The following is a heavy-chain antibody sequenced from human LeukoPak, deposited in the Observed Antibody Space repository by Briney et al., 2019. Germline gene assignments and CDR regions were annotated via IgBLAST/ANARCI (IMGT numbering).Heavy chain of an antibody. CDR1: GSSLIEVA. CDR3: AMTDRYAGRPFDY. D-gene: IGHD3-9*01. J-gene: IGHJ4*02. CDR2: FDPEDGEDGET. Sequence: ASVNVSRKVSGSSLIEVAMHWVRPAPGKGLEWVGRFDPEDGEDGETHYAQKFQGRVTMTEDASTDTAYMELTSLSPEDTALYYCAMTDRYAGRPFDYWGQGTLVTVSS. V-gene: IGHV1-24*01.